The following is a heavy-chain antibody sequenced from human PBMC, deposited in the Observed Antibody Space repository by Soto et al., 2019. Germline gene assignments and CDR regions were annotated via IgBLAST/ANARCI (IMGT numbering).Heavy chain of an antibody. CDR1: GFTFGTYW. V-gene: IGHV3-7*01. CDR2: IKRDSSEK. Sequence: PGGSLSLAWAAAGFTFGTYWMGWVRQAPETGLEWLATIKRDSSEKKYVGSVRGRFTVSRDNAKNSLYSQLDSLSAEDTAVYYVASDSGYGSWSSVNNYLDYWGQGTLVTVSS. D-gene: IGHD3-10*01. J-gene: IGHJ4*02. CDR3: ASDSGYGSWSSVNNYLDY.